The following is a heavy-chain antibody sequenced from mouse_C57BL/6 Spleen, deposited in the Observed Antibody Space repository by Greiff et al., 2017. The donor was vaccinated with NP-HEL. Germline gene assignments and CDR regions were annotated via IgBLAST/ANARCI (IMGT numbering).Heavy chain of an antibody. J-gene: IGHJ2*01. D-gene: IGHD1-1*01. CDR3: ARSCYYGSLYFDY. V-gene: IGHV1-78*01. CDR2: IYPRDGST. CDR1: GYTFTDHT. Sequence: VKLMESDAELVKPGASVKISCKVSGYTFTDHTIHWMKQRPEQGLEWIGYIYPRDGSTKYNEKFKGKATLTADKSSSTAYMQLNSLTSEDSAVYFCARSCYYGSLYFDYWGQGTTLTVSS.